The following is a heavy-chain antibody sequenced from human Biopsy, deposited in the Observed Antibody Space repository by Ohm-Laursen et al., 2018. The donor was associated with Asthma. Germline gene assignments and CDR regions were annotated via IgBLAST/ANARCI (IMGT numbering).Heavy chain of an antibody. CDR1: GFKFDEYT. Sequence: SLRLSCSASGFKFDEYTMHWVRQAPGKGLEWVSGISWNSATIGYAGSVEGRFTISRDNAKNSVFLHMDSLRPEDTAFYYCAKVRSDWAITESFDYWGQGVLVTVSS. CDR3: AKVRSDWAITESFDY. D-gene: IGHD3-9*01. V-gene: IGHV3-9*01. CDR2: ISWNSATI. J-gene: IGHJ4*02.